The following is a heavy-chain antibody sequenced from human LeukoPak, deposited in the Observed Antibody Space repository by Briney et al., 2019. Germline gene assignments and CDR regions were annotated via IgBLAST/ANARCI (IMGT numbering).Heavy chain of an antibody. CDR1: GFTVSSNY. Sequence: GGSLRLSCAASGFTVSSNYMSWVRQAPGKGLEWVSVIYNSGSTYYADSVKGRFTISRDNSKNTLYLQMNSLRAEDTAVYYCARSAARGVPFDYWGQGTLVTVSS. CDR3: ARSAARGVPFDY. J-gene: IGHJ4*02. CDR2: IYNSGST. V-gene: IGHV3-53*01. D-gene: IGHD6-25*01.